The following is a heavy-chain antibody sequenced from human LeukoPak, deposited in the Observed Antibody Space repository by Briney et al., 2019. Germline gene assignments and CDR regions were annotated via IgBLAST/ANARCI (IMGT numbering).Heavy chain of an antibody. J-gene: IGHJ4*02. CDR2: IKQDGSEK. V-gene: IGHV3-7*01. CDR3: AREDDILTGWAWYGFDY. CDR1: GFTFSNYW. D-gene: IGHD3-9*01. Sequence: AGGSLRLSCAASGFTFSNYWMTWVRQAPGKGLEWVANIKQDGSEKYYVDSVKGRFTISRDNAKNSLYLQMNSLRAEDTAVYYCAREDDILTGWAWYGFDYWGQGTLVTVSS.